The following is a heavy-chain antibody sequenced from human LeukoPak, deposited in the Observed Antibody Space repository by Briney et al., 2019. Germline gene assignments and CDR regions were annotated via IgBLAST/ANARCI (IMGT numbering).Heavy chain of an antibody. J-gene: IGHJ4*02. D-gene: IGHD6-13*01. CDR3: ARLSSGSSSWYDTDY. Sequence: LETPSLTCTVSGGAISGYYWSWVREPPGKGLEWGGYIYYSVSTNYNPSLKRPVTISVATSKTQSSLKLSSVTAADTAVYYCARLSSGSSSWYDTDYWGQGTLVTVSS. V-gene: IGHV4-59*12. CDR2: IYYSVST. CDR1: GGAISGYY.